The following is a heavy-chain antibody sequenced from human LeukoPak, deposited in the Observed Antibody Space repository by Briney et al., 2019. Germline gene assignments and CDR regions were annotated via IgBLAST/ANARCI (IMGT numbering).Heavy chain of an antibody. CDR2: IYSGGTT. V-gene: IGHV3-53*01. J-gene: IGHJ3*01. CDR1: GFTVSSNH. CDR3: ARDADYGGSPDAFDV. D-gene: IGHD4-23*01. Sequence: PGGSLRLSGAASGFTVSSNHMSWVRQAPGKGLKWVSIIYSGGTTYYADSVKGRFTISRDNSKNTLYLQMNTLRAEDTAVYYCARDADYGGSPDAFDVWGRGTIVTVPS.